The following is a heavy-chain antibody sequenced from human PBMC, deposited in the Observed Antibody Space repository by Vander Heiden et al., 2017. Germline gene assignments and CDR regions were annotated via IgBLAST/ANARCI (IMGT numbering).Heavy chain of an antibody. J-gene: IGHJ4*02. CDR3: ARVLKYYYDSSGYYLDY. CDR1: GFTVSSNY. D-gene: IGHD3-22*01. CDR2: IYSGGST. V-gene: IGHV3-53*01. Sequence: EVQLVESGGGLIQPGGSLRLSCAASGFTVSSNYISWVRQAPGKGLEWVSVIYSGGSTYYADSVKGRFTISRDNSKNTLYLQMNSLRAEDTAVYYCARVLKYYYDSSGYYLDYWGQGTLVTVSS.